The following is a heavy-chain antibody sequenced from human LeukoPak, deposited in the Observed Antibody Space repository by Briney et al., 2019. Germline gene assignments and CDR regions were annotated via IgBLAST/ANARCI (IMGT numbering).Heavy chain of an antibody. V-gene: IGHV3-13*01. CDR1: GFTLSGYD. D-gene: IGHD6-6*01. CDR2: IGSAGDK. Sequence: QPGGSLRLSCAASGFTLSGYDIHWVRQAIGKGLDWVSGIGSAGDKYHAGSERGRFTISRENAENFVYLQMNGLRAEDTAIYYCVRAKRETSTRPWTSGMDVWGQGTTVTVSS. J-gene: IGHJ6*02. CDR3: VRAKRETSTRPWTSGMDV.